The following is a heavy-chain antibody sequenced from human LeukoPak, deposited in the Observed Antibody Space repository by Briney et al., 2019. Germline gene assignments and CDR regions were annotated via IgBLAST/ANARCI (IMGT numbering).Heavy chain of an antibody. CDR3: ARAPSEIGGYYPEYFRH. CDR2: ISSSSSTI. D-gene: IGHD3-22*01. V-gene: IGHV3-48*04. Sequence: GGSLRLSCAVSGFTFSSYSMNWVRQAPGKGLEWVSYISSSSSTIYNADSVKGRFTISRDNAKNTVSLQMNSLRAEDTGVYYCARAPSEIGGYYPEYFRHWGQGTLVTVSS. J-gene: IGHJ1*01. CDR1: GFTFSSYS.